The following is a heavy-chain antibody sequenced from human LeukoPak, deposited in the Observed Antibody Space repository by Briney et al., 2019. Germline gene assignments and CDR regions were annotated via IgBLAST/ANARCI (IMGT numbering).Heavy chain of an antibody. CDR3: AKDISTRPKYFQH. V-gene: IGHV3-9*01. Sequence: GGSLRLSCAPSGFTFDDYAMHWVRQAPGKGLEWVSGISWNSGSIGYADSVKGRFTISRDNAKNSLYLQMNSLRAEDTALYYCAKDISTRPKYFQHWGQGTLVTVSS. CDR2: ISWNSGSI. CDR1: GFTFDDYA. J-gene: IGHJ1*01.